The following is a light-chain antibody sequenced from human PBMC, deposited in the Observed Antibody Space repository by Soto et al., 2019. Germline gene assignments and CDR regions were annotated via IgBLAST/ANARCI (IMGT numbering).Light chain of an antibody. CDR3: CSYAGSRAVV. V-gene: IGLV2-23*02. CDR2: EVS. J-gene: IGLJ2*01. CDR1: SSDVGSYNL. Sequence: ALTQPASVSGSPGQSITISCTGTSSDVGSYNLVSWYQQHPGKAPKLMIYEVSKRPSGVSNRFSGSKSGNTASLTISGLQAEDEADYYCCSYAGSRAVVFGGGTKLTVL.